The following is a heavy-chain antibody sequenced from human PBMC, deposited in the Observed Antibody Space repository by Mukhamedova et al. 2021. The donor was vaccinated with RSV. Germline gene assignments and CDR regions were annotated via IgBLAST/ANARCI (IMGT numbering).Heavy chain of an antibody. CDR1: Y. V-gene: IGHV4-34*01. Sequence: YMGWIRQPPGKGLEWIGEINHSGSTNYNPSLKSRVTISVDTSANQFSLKLSSVTAADTAVYYCARAAWAHQLPNNWFDPWGQGTLVTV. J-gene: IGHJ5*02. CDR3: ARAAWAHQLPNNWFDP. CDR2: INHSGST. D-gene: IGHD2-2*01.